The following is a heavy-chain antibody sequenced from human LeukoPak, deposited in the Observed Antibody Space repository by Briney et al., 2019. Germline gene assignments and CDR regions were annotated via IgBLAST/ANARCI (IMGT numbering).Heavy chain of an antibody. CDR1: GFTFSNYA. J-gene: IGHJ4*02. V-gene: IGHV3-30-3*02. CDR3: AKRGSSGYYPFDY. D-gene: IGHD3-22*01. Sequence: PGGSLRLSCAASGFTFSNYAMHWVRQAPGKGLEWVAVISYDGSNRYYADSVKGRFTISRDNSKNTLYLQMNSLRAEDTAVYYCAKRGSSGYYPFDYWGQGTLVTVSS. CDR2: ISYDGSNR.